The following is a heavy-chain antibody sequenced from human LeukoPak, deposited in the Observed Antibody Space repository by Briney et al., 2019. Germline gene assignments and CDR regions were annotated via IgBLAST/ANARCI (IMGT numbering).Heavy chain of an antibody. D-gene: IGHD6-13*01. CDR1: GGSISSSSYY. CDR2: IYYSGST. V-gene: IGHV4-39*01. J-gene: IGHJ5*02. Sequence: ASETLSLTCTVSGGSISSSSYYWGWIRQPPGKGLEWIGSIYYSGSTYYNPSLKSRVTISVDTSKNQFSLELSSVTAADTAVYYCARHVPGAAGILRWFDPWGQGTLVTVSS. CDR3: ARHVPGAAGILRWFDP.